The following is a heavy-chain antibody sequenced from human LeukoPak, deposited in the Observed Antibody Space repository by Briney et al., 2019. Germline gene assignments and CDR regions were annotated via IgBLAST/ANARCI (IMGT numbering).Heavy chain of an antibody. V-gene: IGHV4-34*01. D-gene: IGHD6-19*01. Sequence: SETLSLTCEVYGGSFSGYYWTWIRQPPGKGLEWIGEINHRGSTHYNPSLKSRVTISVDTSKKQFSLKLSSVTAADTAVYYCATYSTGFDIWGQGTVVTVSS. CDR2: INHRGST. J-gene: IGHJ3*02. CDR1: GGSFSGYY. CDR3: ATYSTGFDI.